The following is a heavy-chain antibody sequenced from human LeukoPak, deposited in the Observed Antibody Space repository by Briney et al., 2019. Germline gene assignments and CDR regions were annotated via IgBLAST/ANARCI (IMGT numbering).Heavy chain of an antibody. D-gene: IGHD6-13*01. CDR3: ARDSYSSSWAPLDY. V-gene: IGHV1-2*06. Sequence: ASVKVSCKASGYTFTGYYMHWVRQAPGQGLEWMGRINPNSGGTNYAQKFQGRVTMNRDTSISTAYMELSRLRSDDTAVYYCARDSYSSSWAPLDYWGQGTLVTVSS. CDR1: GYTFTGYY. J-gene: IGHJ4*02. CDR2: INPNSGGT.